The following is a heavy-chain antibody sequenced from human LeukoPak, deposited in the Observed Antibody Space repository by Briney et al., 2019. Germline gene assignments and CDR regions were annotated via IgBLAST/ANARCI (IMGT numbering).Heavy chain of an antibody. CDR2: IRSGGTNT. Sequence: PGGSLRLSCAASGFTFSSFSMNWVRQAPGKGLEWVSYIRSGGTNTDYTGSVKGRFTISRDNAKDSLYLQMNSLRAEDTAVYYCAKDRYGTGSGNFDYWGQGTLVTVSS. CDR3: AKDRYGTGSGNFDY. V-gene: IGHV3-48*04. J-gene: IGHJ4*02. D-gene: IGHD3-10*01. CDR1: GFTFSSFS.